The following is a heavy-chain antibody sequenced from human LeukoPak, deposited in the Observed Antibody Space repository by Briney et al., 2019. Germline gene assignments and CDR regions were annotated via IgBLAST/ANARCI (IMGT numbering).Heavy chain of an antibody. CDR1: GFTFSNSA. CDR3: ARCTVAGTPLRAFDI. CDR2: ISGSGGST. J-gene: IGHJ3*02. V-gene: IGHV3-23*01. D-gene: IGHD6-19*01. Sequence: GGSLRLSCAASGFTFSNSAMSWVRQAPGKGLEWVSAISGSGGSTYYADSVKGRFTISRDNSKNTLYLQMNSLRAEDTAVYYCARCTVAGTPLRAFDIWGQGTMVTVSS.